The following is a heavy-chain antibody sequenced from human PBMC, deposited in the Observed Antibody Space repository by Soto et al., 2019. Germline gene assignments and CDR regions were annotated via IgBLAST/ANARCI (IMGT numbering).Heavy chain of an antibody. J-gene: IGHJ6*02. Sequence: SVKVSCKASGGTFSSYAISWVRQAPGQGLEWMGGIIPIFGTANYAQKFQGRVTITADESTSTAYMELSSLRSEDTAVYYCARGPAPLRYFDWLPFGYGMDVWGQGTTVXVSS. CDR1: GGTFSSYA. CDR3: ARGPAPLRYFDWLPFGYGMDV. D-gene: IGHD3-9*01. V-gene: IGHV1-69*13. CDR2: IIPIFGTA.